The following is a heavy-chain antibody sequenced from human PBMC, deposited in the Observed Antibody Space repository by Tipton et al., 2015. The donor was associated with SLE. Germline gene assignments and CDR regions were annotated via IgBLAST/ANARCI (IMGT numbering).Heavy chain of an antibody. CDR1: GGSITSTVSY. V-gene: IGHV4-39*07. Sequence: TLSLTCTVSGGSITSTVSYWAWIRQPPGKGLEWIGSSDHSGDTYYSPSLKRRVAISVDMSKKQFSLTLSSVTAADTAVYFCARERFLEWVFDYWGQGALVTVSS. D-gene: IGHD3-3*01. J-gene: IGHJ4*02. CDR3: ARERFLEWVFDY. CDR2: SDHSGDT.